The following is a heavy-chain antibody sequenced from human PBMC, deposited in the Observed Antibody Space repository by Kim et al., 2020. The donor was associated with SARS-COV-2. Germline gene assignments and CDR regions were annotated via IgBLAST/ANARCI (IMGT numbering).Heavy chain of an antibody. CDR3: AKGGLTTGPFGDY. V-gene: IGHV3-23*01. J-gene: IGHJ4*02. Sequence: AAAVKGRFTISRDNSKNTLYLQMNSLRAGDPAVYYCAKGGLTTGPFGDYWGQGTLVTVSS. D-gene: IGHD4-17*01.